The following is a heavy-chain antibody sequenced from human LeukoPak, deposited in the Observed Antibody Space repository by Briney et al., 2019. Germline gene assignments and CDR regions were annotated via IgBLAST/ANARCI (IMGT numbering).Heavy chain of an antibody. Sequence: PSETLSLTCSVSGASISSSYWSWIRQPPGKGLEWIGYIYYSGTTKYNPSLKSRVTISVDTSKNQFSLKLSSVTAADTAVYYCARHGYSSGSLAWFDPWGQGTQVTVSS. J-gene: IGHJ5*02. V-gene: IGHV4-59*01. D-gene: IGHD6-19*01. CDR2: IYYSGTT. CDR3: ARHGYSSGSLAWFDP. CDR1: GASISSSY.